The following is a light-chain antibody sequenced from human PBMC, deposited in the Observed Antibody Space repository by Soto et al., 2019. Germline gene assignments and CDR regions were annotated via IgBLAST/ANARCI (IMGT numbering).Light chain of an antibody. J-gene: IGKJ5*01. Sequence: EIVLTQSPGTLSLSPGERATLSCRASQSVSSSYLAWYQQKPGQAPRLLIYGASSRATGIPDKFSGSGSGTVFILTISRLEPEDFAVYYCQQYGSSPITFGQGTRLEIK. CDR2: GAS. V-gene: IGKV3-20*01. CDR3: QQYGSSPIT. CDR1: QSVSSSY.